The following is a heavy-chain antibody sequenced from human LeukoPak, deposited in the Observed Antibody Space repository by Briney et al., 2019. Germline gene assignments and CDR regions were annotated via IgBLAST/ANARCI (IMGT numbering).Heavy chain of an antibody. Sequence: PGGSLRLSCAASGFTFSSYGMHWVRQAPGKGLEWVSVIHTDGSTYASDSVKGRFTISRDNSRNTLFLQMNSLSAEGTAVYYCARDRPYGGKGDFDYWGQGTLVTVSS. CDR3: ARDRPYGGKGDFDY. V-gene: IGHV3-66*01. CDR2: IHTDGST. D-gene: IGHD4-23*01. CDR1: GFTFSSYG. J-gene: IGHJ4*02.